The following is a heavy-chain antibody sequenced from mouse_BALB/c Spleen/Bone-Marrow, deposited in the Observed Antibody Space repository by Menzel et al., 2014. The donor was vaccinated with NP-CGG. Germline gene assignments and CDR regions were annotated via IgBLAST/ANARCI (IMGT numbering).Heavy chain of an antibody. D-gene: IGHD2-2*01. Sequence: QVQLQQSGAELAKPGASEKMSCKVSGYTFSSYWMHWVKQRPGQGLEWIGYINPSTGYIEYNQKFKDKLTSTADKSSSTAYMQLSSLTSEDSAVYCCARSWGGYDGFAYWGQGTLVTISA. CDR2: INPSTGYI. CDR3: ARSWGGYDGFAY. CDR1: GYTFSSYW. V-gene: IGHV1-7*01. J-gene: IGHJ3*01.